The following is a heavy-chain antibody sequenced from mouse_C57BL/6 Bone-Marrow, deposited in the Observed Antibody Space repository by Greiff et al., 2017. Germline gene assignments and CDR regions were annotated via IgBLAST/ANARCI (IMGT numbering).Heavy chain of an antibody. D-gene: IGHD1-1*01. CDR2: INPNNGGT. CDR3: GKKGVTTVVPFAY. Sequence: VQLQQSGPELVKPGASVKISCKASGYTFTDYYMNWVKQSHGKSLEWIGDINPNNGGTSYNQKFKGKATLTVDKYSSTAYMELRSLTSEDSAVYYCGKKGVTTVVPFAYWGQGTLVTVSA. V-gene: IGHV1-26*01. CDR1: GYTFTDYY. J-gene: IGHJ3*01.